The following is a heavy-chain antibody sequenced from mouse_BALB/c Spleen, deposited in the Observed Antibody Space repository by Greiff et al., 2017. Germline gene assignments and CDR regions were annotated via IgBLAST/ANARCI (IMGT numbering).Heavy chain of an antibody. J-gene: IGHJ4*01. D-gene: IGHD2-10*02. V-gene: IGHV1-4*02. CDR2: INPSSGYT. Sequence: VQLQQSAAELARPGASVKMSCKASGYTFTSYTMHWVKQRPGQGLEWIGYINPSSGYTEYNQKFKDKTTLTADKSSSTAYMQLSSLTSEDSAVYYCARSYGYYAMDYWGQGTSVTVSS. CDR3: ARSYGYYAMDY. CDR1: GYTFTSYT.